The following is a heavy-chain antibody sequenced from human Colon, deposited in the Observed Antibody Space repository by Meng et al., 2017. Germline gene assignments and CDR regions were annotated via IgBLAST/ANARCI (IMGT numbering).Heavy chain of an antibody. CDR1: GPSVGSPDHQ. Sequence: QVPLQASRPRLVRPSEPLSLLCPVSGPSVGSPDHQWGWVRQPPGKGLEWIGYARIDYANTNYNPSLKSRVNVSLDTSKNQFSLNVRSVTAADTAVYYCARDYWGSLDFWGQGILVTVSS. D-gene: IGHD3-16*01. V-gene: IGHV4-61*08. CDR2: ARIDYANT. J-gene: IGHJ4*02. CDR3: ARDYWGSLDF.